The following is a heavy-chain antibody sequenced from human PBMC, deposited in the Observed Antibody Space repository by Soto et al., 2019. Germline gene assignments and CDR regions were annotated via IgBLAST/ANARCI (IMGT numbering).Heavy chain of an antibody. J-gene: IGHJ6*02. CDR1: GGSISSSSYY. CDR3: ARHLSGIKATIFRVVIGVYGMDV. Sequence: PSETLSLTCTVSGGSISSSSYYWGWIRQPPGKGLEWIGSIYYSGSTYYNPSLKSRVTISVDTSKNQFSLKLSSVTAADTAVYYCARHLSGIKATIFRVVIGVYGMDVWGQGTTVTVSS. CDR2: IYYSGST. D-gene: IGHD3-3*01. V-gene: IGHV4-39*01.